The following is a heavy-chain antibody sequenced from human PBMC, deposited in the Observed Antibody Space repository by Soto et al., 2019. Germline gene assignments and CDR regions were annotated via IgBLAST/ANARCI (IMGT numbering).Heavy chain of an antibody. V-gene: IGHV3-11*06. D-gene: IGHD3-3*01. CDR2: ISSSSSYT. CDR3: AREGYYDFWSGYYPLFGMDV. J-gene: IGHJ6*02. CDR1: GFTFSDYY. Sequence: LRLSCAASGFTFSDYYMSWIRQAPGKGLEWVSYISSSSSYTNYADSVKGRFTISRDNAKNSLYLQMNSLRAEDTAVYYCAREGYYDFWSGYYPLFGMDVWGQGTTVTVS.